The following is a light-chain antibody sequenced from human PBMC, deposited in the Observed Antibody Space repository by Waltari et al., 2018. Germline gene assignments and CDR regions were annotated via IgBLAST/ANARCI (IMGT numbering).Light chain of an antibody. CDR1: SSNIGTGHD. V-gene: IGLV1-40*01. CDR3: QSYDSSLSGRV. J-gene: IGLJ3*02. Sequence: QSVLTQPPSVSGAPGQRVIISCTGSSSNIGTGHDVHWYQQLPGTAPKLLISANTNRPSGVPDRFSASKSGTSASLAITGLQAEYEADYYCQSYDSSLSGRVFGGGTKLTVL. CDR2: ANT.